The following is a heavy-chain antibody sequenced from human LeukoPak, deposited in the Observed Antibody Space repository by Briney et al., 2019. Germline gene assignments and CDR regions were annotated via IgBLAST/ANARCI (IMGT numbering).Heavy chain of an antibody. CDR1: GGSISSSSYY. V-gene: IGHV4-39*07. Sequence: PSETLSLTCTVSGGSISSSSYYWGWIRQPPGKGLEWIGSIYYSGSTYYNPSLKSRVTISVDTSKNQFSLKLSSVTAADTAVYYCARGDLRSMYSSSSEPDFDYWGQGTLVTVSS. J-gene: IGHJ4*02. D-gene: IGHD6-6*01. CDR2: IYYSGST. CDR3: ARGDLRSMYSSSSEPDFDY.